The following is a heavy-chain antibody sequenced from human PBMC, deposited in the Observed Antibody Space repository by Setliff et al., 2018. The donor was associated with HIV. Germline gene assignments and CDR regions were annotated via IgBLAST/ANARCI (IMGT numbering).Heavy chain of an antibody. V-gene: IGHV4-34*01. J-gene: IGHJ4*02. CDR2: INHSGNT. CDR1: GGSFSGY. Sequence: SETLSLTCAVYGGSFSGYWSWIRQSPGKGLEWLGGINHSGNTHYDPSLKSRLTISIDTSKKQFSLKLTSVTAADAAIYYCVASSSWSCRLNYWGQGTLVTVSS. D-gene: IGHD2-2*01. CDR3: VASSSWSCRLNY.